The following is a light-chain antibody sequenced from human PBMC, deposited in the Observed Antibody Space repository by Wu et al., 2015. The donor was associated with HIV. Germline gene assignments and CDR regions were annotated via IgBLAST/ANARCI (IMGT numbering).Light chain of an antibody. CDR3: QQRGNWPPLFT. CDR1: QSVTSNY. Sequence: ENVLTQSPGTLPVSPGERVTLSCKASQSVTSNYLAWYQHKPGQPPKLLISQASTRAADIPDRFSGTGSGTDFTLTISRLDPEDFAIYYCQQRGNWPPLFTFGPGTRVDIK. CDR2: QAS. V-gene: IGKV3D-20*02. J-gene: IGKJ3*01.